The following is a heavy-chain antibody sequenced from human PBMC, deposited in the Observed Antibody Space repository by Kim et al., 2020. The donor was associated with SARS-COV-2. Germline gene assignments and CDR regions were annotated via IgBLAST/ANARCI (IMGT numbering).Heavy chain of an antibody. Sequence: SETLSLTCTVPGGSISSYYWSWIRQPPGKGLEWSGYTNYSGSTNYNPSNKRRVTISADTSKNQFSLKLSSVTAAATAVFYGASAYSSSLRHWGQGTPATV. CDR2: TNYSGST. J-gene: IGHJ4*02. CDR3: ASAYSSSLRH. V-gene: IGHV4-59*08. CDR1: GGSISSYY. D-gene: IGHD6-6*01.